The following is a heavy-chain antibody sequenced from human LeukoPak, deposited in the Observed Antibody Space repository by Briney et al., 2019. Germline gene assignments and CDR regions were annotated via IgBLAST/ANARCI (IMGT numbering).Heavy chain of an antibody. J-gene: IGHJ5*02. V-gene: IGHV4-39*01. D-gene: IGHD3-3*01. Sequence: PAETLSLTCTFCVGSLSRSNYYWGWIRQPPGKGLEWIGSIFYNGSTYYNPSLKSRGIISVVTSKNHFSLKLTSVSAADTAFYYCARHVWSGSERWFDPWGQGTLGTVSS. CDR3: ARHVWSGSERWFDP. CDR1: VGSLSRSNYY. CDR2: IFYNGST.